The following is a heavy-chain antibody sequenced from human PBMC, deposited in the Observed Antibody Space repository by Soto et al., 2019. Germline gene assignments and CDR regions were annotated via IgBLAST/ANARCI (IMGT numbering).Heavy chain of an antibody. Sequence: QVQLVQSGAEVKKPGASVKVSCKASGYTFSDYYIRWMRQAPGQGLEWMGWINPNSGGTKYAHKFQGWVTMTRDTSIKTAYMELSRLTSDDTAVYYCARESGGATATLDYYYFYMDVWGKGTTVTVSS. D-gene: IGHD5-12*01. CDR1: GYTFSDYY. V-gene: IGHV1-2*04. CDR3: ARESGGATATLDYYYFYMDV. CDR2: INPNSGGT. J-gene: IGHJ6*03.